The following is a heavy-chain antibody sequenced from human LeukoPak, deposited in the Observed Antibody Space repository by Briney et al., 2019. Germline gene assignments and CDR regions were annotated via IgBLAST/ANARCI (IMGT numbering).Heavy chain of an antibody. CDR1: GFTFSSYA. CDR2: ISGSGGST. CDR3: AKDQRYCGGDCYSSFDY. J-gene: IGHJ4*02. V-gene: IGHV3-23*01. Sequence: GGSLRLPCAASGFTFSSYAMSWVRQAPGKGLEWVSAISGSGGSTYYADSVKGRFTISRDNSKNTLYLQMNSLRAEDTAVYYCAKDQRYCGGDCYSSFDYWGQGTLVTVSS. D-gene: IGHD2-21*02.